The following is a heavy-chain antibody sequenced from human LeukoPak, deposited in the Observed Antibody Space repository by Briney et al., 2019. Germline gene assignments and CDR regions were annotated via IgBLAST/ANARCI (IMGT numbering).Heavy chain of an antibody. Sequence: ASVKVSCKASGYTFTSYDINWVRQATGQGLEWMGWMNPNSGNTGYAQKFQGRVTMTRNTSISTAYMELNSLRSEDTAVYYCAAVDRGYSYDDAFDIWGQGTMVTVSS. J-gene: IGHJ3*02. D-gene: IGHD5-18*01. V-gene: IGHV1-8*01. CDR3: AAVDRGYSYDDAFDI. CDR1: GYTFTSYD. CDR2: MNPNSGNT.